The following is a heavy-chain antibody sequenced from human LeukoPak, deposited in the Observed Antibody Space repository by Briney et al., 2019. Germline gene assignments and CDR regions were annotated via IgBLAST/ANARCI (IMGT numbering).Heavy chain of an antibody. V-gene: IGHV4-39*07. Sequence: PSETLSLTCTVSGGSISSSSYYWGWIRQPPGKGLEWIGSIYYSGSTYYNPSLKSRVTISVDTSKNQFSLKLSSVTAADTAVYYCARAEWAAAGIWGQGTLVTVSS. CDR1: GGSISSSSYY. CDR3: ARAEWAAAGI. CDR2: IYYSGST. D-gene: IGHD6-13*01. J-gene: IGHJ4*02.